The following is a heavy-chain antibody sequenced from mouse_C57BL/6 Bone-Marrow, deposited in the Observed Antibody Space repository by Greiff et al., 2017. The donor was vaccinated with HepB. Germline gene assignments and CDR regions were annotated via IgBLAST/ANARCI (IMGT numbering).Heavy chain of an antibody. J-gene: IGHJ2*01. CDR1: GYSFTGYY. V-gene: IGHV1-43*01. CDR2: INPSTGGT. CDR3: ATGDY. Sequence: VHVKQSGPELVKPGASVKISCKASGYSFTGYYMHWVKQSSEKSLEWIGEINPSTGGTSYNQKFKGKATLTVDKSSSTAYMQLKSLTSEDSAVYYCATGDYWGQGTTLTVSS.